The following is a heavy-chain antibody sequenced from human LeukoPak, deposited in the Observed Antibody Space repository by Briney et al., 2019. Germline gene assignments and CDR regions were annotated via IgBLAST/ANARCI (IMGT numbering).Heavy chain of an antibody. D-gene: IGHD3-10*01. Sequence: GGSLRLSCAASGFTFSNAWMSWVRQAPGKGLEWVGRIKRKSDGGATDYAAPVKGRFTISRDNAKNTLYLQMSSLRVEDTAVYYCARGRGPYGWFDPWGQGTLVTVSS. CDR2: IKRKSDGGAT. V-gene: IGHV3-15*05. J-gene: IGHJ5*02. CDR1: GFTFSNAW. CDR3: ARGRGPYGWFDP.